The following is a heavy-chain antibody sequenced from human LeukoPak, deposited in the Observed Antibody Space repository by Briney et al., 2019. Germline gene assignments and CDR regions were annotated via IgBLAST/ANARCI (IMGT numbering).Heavy chain of an antibody. CDR3: AKDSFLTIGGYCSSTSCYDGFDY. Sequence: LSGGSLRLSCAASGFTFSSYAMSWVRQAPGKGLEWVSAISGSGGSTYYADSVKGRFTISRDNSKNTLYLQMNSLRAEDTAVYYCAKDSFLTIGGYCSSTSCYDGFDYWGQGTLVTVSS. J-gene: IGHJ4*02. CDR2: ISGSGGST. V-gene: IGHV3-23*01. CDR1: GFTFSSYA. D-gene: IGHD2-2*01.